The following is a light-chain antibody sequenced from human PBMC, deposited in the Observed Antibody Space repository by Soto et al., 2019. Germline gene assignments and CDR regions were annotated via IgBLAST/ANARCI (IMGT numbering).Light chain of an antibody. V-gene: IGKV3-20*01. CDR3: QVSGGSPPRGS. CDR1: QSIDVSH. J-gene: IGKJ3*01. CDR2: GAS. Sequence: EVVLTQSPATLSCSPGARATLSCRDSQSIDVSHLAWYQHKGDQAPRLLIHGASTRATGVPDRFSERGFWTAYGPIIYILAPEDFAVYYLQVSGGSPPRGSFGRGTTV.